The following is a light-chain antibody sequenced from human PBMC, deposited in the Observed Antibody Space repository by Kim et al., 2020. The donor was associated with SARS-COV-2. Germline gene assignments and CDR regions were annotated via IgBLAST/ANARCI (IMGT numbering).Light chain of an antibody. CDR1: QTFSSTY. Sequence: LSPGEIATLSCRASQTFSSTYLAWYQQKPGQAPRLLIHDVSNRATGIPDRFSGSGSGTDFTLTISRLEPEDFAVYYCQHYGDSFHTFGQGTKLEI. J-gene: IGKJ2*01. V-gene: IGKV3-20*01. CDR3: QHYGDSFHT. CDR2: DVS.